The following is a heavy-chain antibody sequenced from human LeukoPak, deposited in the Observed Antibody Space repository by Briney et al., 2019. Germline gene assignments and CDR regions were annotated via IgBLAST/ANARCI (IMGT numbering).Heavy chain of an antibody. V-gene: IGHV3-30*02. CDR1: GFTLSSYG. CDR3: AKDPYGGTYPSYFDY. Sequence: GGSLSLSCAASGFTLSSYGTNWVRQAPGKGLDWVAFLRYDGSTAFYEDSVKGRFTISRDSSKNTLYLQMNSLTPADTAIYYCAKDPYGGTYPSYFDYWGQGTLVTVSS. D-gene: IGHD1-26*01. J-gene: IGHJ4*02. CDR2: LRYDGSTA.